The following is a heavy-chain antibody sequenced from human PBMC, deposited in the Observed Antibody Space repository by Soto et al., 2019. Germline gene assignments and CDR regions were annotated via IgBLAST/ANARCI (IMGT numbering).Heavy chain of an antibody. J-gene: IGHJ4*02. CDR3: ARRPYGDYLFDY. D-gene: IGHD4-17*01. V-gene: IGHV1-2*02. CDR1: GYTFFGYY. CDR2: INHNTGGS. Sequence: QVQLVQSGAEVKKTGASVKVSCKASGYTFFGYYIHWVRQAPGQGLEWMGWINHNTGGSIYAQKFQGRVTMTSDTSNSTAYMELTRLRSDDTDVFFCARRPYGDYLFDYWGQGTLVTVSS.